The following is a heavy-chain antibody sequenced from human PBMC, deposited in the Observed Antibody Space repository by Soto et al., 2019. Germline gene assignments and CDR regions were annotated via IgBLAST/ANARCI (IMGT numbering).Heavy chain of an antibody. D-gene: IGHD6-19*01. J-gene: IGHJ4*02. CDR2: IFYTGST. V-gene: IGHV4-61*01. Sequence: PSETLSLTCTVSGGSVNSGSYYWSWIRQPPGKGLEWIGYIFYTGSTNYNPSLKSRVTMSVDTSKNQFSLKLSSVTAADTAVYYCAREDSSGWGFDYWGQGTLVTVSS. CDR1: GGSVNSGSYY. CDR3: AREDSSGWGFDY.